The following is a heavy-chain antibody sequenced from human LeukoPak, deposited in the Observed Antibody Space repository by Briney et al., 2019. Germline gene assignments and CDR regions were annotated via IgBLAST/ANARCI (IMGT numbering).Heavy chain of an antibody. V-gene: IGHV3-74*01. Sequence: SGGSLRLSCAASGFTFSSYWMHWVRQAPGKGLVWVSRINSDGSRTSYADSVKGRFTISRDNAKNTLYLQMNSLRAEDTAVYYCAREGSSGYYYDYWGQGTLVTVSS. CDR3: AREGSSGYYYDY. J-gene: IGHJ4*02. CDR1: GFTFSSYW. D-gene: IGHD3-22*01. CDR2: INSDGSRT.